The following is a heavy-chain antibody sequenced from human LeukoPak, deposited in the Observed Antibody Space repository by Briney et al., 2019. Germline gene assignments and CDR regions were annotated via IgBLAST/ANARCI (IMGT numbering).Heavy chain of an antibody. J-gene: IGHJ5*02. CDR2: ISYDGSNK. V-gene: IGHV3-30-3*01. CDR3: ARDRTGYYGSGSYYMGWFDP. CDR1: GFTFSRYA. D-gene: IGHD3-10*01. Sequence: GGPLRLSCAASGFTFSRYAMHWVRQAPGKGLEWVAVISYDGSNKYYADSVKGRFTISRDNSKNTLYLQMNSLRAEDTAVHYCARDRTGYYGSGSYYMGWFDPWGQGTLVTVSS.